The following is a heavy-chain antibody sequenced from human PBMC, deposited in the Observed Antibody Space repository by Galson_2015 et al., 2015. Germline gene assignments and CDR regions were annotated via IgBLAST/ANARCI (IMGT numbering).Heavy chain of an antibody. CDR2: ISSSSSYI. Sequence: SLRLSCAASGFTFSSYSMNWVRQAPGKGLEWVSSISSSSSYIYYADSVKGRFTISRDNAKNSLYLQMNSLRAEDTAVYYCASDILTGYHYYYYYMDVWGKGTTVTVSS. V-gene: IGHV3-21*01. D-gene: IGHD3-9*01. CDR1: GFTFSSYS. J-gene: IGHJ6*03. CDR3: ASDILTGYHYYYYYMDV.